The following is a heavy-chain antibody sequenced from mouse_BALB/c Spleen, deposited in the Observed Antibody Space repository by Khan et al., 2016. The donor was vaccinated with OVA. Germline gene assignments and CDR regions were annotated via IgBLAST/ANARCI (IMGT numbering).Heavy chain of an antibody. D-gene: IGHD1-2*01. V-gene: IGHV1-77*01. J-gene: IGHJ3*01. CDR3: ARRNYFGYTFAY. CDR2: ISPGSGDT. CDR1: GYTFTDYY. Sequence: VQLQVSGAELARPGASVKLSCKASGYTFTDYYINWVKQRTGQGLEWIGEISPGSGDTYYNERFKGKATLTADKSSSTAYMQLSSLTSEASAVYFCARRNYFGYTFAYWGQGTLVTVSA.